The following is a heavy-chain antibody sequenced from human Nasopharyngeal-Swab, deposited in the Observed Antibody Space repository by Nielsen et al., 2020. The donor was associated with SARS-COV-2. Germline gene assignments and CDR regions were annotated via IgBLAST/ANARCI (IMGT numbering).Heavy chain of an antibody. CDR2: ISSSGSTI. V-gene: IGHV3-11*01. CDR1: GFTVSNNY. Sequence: GESLKISCAASGFTVSNNYMTWVRQAPGKGLEWVSYISSSGSTIYYADSVKGRFTISRDNAKNSLYLQMNSLRAEDTAVYYCARARGSYAFDYWGQGTLVTVSS. CDR3: ARARGSYAFDY. D-gene: IGHD3-16*01. J-gene: IGHJ4*02.